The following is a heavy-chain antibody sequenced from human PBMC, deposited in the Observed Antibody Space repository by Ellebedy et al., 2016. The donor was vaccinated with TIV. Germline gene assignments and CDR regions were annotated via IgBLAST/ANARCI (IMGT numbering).Heavy chain of an antibody. D-gene: IGHD3-22*01. CDR1: GFNFDDYA. Sequence: GGSLRLSCAASGFNFDDYAMHWVRQAPGKGLEWVSAISGSGGSTYYADSVKGRFTISRDNSKNTLYLQMNSLRDEDTAVYYCARSGHMIVDNYFDFWGQGTLVTVSS. CDR2: ISGSGGST. V-gene: IGHV3-23*01. J-gene: IGHJ4*02. CDR3: ARSGHMIVDNYFDF.